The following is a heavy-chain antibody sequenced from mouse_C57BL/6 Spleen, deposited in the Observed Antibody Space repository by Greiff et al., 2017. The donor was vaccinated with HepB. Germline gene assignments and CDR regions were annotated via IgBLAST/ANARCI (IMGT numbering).Heavy chain of an antibody. Sequence: VQLKESGPVLVKPGASVKMSCKASGYTFTDYYMNWVKQSHGKSLEWIGVINPYNGGTSYNQKFKGKATLTVDKSSSTAYMELNSLTSEDSAVYYCARGLLRYFDYWGQGTTLTVSS. D-gene: IGHD1-1*01. V-gene: IGHV1-19*01. CDR1: GYTFTDYY. CDR3: ARGLLRYFDY. CDR2: INPYNGGT. J-gene: IGHJ2*01.